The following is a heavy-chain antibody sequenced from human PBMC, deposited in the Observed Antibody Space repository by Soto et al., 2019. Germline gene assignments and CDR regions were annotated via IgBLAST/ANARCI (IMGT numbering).Heavy chain of an antibody. CDR2: ISAYNGNT. J-gene: IGHJ6*02. D-gene: IGHD3-22*01. V-gene: IGHV1-18*01. Sequence: VRVSCKGSGYTFTSEGISRVRRAPGQGLEWMGWISAYNGNTNYAQKLQGRVTMTTDTSTSTAYMELRSLRSDDTAVYYCARDYDSSGYYDYGRDVWGQGTTVSVS. CDR1: GYTFTSEG. CDR3: ARDYDSSGYYDYGRDV.